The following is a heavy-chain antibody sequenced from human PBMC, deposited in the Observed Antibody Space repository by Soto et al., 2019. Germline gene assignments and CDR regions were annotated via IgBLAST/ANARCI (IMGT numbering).Heavy chain of an antibody. D-gene: IGHD3-16*01. CDR1: GYTFTSYG. CDR2: ISAYNGNT. CDR3: VPRKGDPFT. V-gene: IGHV1-18*01. Sequence: GASVKVSCKASGYTFTSYGISWVRQAPGQGLEWMGWISAYNGNTNYAQKLQGRVTMTTDTSTSTAYMELRSLRVEDSAVYYCVPRKGDPFTWGPGPLFTVSS. J-gene: IGHJ4*02.